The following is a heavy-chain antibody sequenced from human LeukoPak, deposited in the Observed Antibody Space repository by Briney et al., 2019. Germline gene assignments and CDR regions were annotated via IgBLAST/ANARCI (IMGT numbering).Heavy chain of an antibody. V-gene: IGHV3-30*02. CDR3: AKERRQWLPRECCWFDP. Sequence: PGGSLRLSCAASGFTFSSYGMHWVRQAPGKGLEWVAFIRYDGSNKYYADSVKGRFTISRDNSKNTLYLQMNSLRAEDTAVYYCAKERRQWLPRECCWFDPWGQGTLVTVSS. J-gene: IGHJ5*02. CDR1: GFTFSSYG. CDR2: IRYDGSNK. D-gene: IGHD6-19*01.